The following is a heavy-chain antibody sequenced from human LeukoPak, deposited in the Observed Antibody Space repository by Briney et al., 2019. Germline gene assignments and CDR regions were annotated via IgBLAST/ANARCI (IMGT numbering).Heavy chain of an antibody. CDR2: ISSSSSYI. Sequence: GGSLRLSCAASGFTFSSYSMNWVRRAPGKGLEWVSSISSSSSYIYYADSVKGRFTISRDNAKNSLYLQMNSLRAEDTAVYYCARGERFGENVYYYYGMDVWGQGTTVTVSS. V-gene: IGHV3-21*01. D-gene: IGHD3-10*01. J-gene: IGHJ6*02. CDR3: ARGERFGENVYYYYGMDV. CDR1: GFTFSSYS.